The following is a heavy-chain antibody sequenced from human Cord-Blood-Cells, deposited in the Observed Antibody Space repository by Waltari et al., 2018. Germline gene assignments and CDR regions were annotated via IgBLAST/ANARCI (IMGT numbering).Heavy chain of an antibody. CDR1: GFPFSTSC. CDR3: AKGLQYYYGMDV. CDR2: IRYDGSNK. Sequence: QVQLVESGGGVVQPGGSLILSCAAVGFPFSTSCLHWVLQAPGKGLEWVAFIRYDGSNKYYADSVKGRFTISRDNSKNTLYLQMNSLRAEDTAVYYCAKGLQYYYGMDVWGQGTTVTVSS. J-gene: IGHJ6*02. V-gene: IGHV3-30*02.